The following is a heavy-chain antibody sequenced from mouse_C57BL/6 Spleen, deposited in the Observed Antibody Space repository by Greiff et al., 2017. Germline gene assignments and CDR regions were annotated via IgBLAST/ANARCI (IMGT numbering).Heavy chain of an antibody. Sequence: EESGPGLVKPSQSLSLTCSVTGYSIPSGYYWNWIRQFPGNKLEWMGYISYDGSNNYNPFLKNRISITRDTSKNQCFLKMNSVTTEDTATYYCARGYGSSSVMDYWGQGTSVTVSS. CDR3: ARGYGSSSVMDY. V-gene: IGHV3-6*01. CDR2: ISYDGSN. CDR1: GYSIPSGYY. D-gene: IGHD1-1*01. J-gene: IGHJ4*01.